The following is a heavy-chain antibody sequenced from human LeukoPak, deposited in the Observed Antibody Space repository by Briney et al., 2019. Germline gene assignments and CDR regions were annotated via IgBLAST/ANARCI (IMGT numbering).Heavy chain of an antibody. Sequence: PGGSLRLSCVASGFTFGKYWMSWVRQAPGKGLEWVSVIYSGGSTYYADSVKGRFTISRDNSKNTLYLQMNSLRAEDTAVYYCAREKFLEWYAVAGTFGYFDYWGQGTLVTVSS. V-gene: IGHV3-53*01. CDR1: GFTFGKYW. J-gene: IGHJ4*02. CDR2: IYSGGST. D-gene: IGHD6-19*01. CDR3: AREKFLEWYAVAGTFGYFDY.